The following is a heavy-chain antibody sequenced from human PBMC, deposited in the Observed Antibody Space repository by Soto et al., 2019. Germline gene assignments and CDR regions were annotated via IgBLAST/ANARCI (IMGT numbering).Heavy chain of an antibody. CDR1: GFTFSSYC. CDR2: ISWNSGSI. D-gene: IGHD3-10*01. Sequence: PGGSLRLSCASSGFTFSSYCMHWVRQAPGKGLEWVSGISWNSGSIGYADSVKGRFTISRDNAKNSLYLQMNSLRAEDTALYYCAKDRGPPGSAFDIWGQGTMVTVSS. J-gene: IGHJ3*02. V-gene: IGHV3-9*01. CDR3: AKDRGPPGSAFDI.